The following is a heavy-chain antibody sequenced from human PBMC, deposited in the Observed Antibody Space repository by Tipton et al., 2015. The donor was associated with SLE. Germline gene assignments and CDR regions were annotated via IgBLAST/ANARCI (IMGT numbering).Heavy chain of an antibody. CDR1: GGSISSGDYY. D-gene: IGHD1-14*01. J-gene: IGHJ3*02. CDR2: IYYSGST. Sequence: TLSLTCTVSGGSISSGDYYWSWIRQPPGKGLEWIGYIYYSGSTYYNPSLKSRVTISVDTSKNQFSLKLSSVTAADTAVYYCAREITGTTTDAFDIWGQGTMVTVSS. V-gene: IGHV4-30-4*01. CDR3: AREITGTTTDAFDI.